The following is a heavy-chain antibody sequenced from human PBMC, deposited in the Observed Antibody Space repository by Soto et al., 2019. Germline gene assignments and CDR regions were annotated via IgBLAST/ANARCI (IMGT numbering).Heavy chain of an antibody. D-gene: IGHD3-10*01. V-gene: IGHV3-33*01. J-gene: IGHJ4*02. CDR3: ARDLACNYGHPFDY. CDR1: GCTFSSYT. CDR2: IWFDGSNK. Sequence: GGSLRRSWAASGCTFSSYTIHWVRQAPGKRLEWLALIWFDGSNKYYADSVKGRFSISRDNAKNTLYLQMNSLRAEDTAVYSCARDLACNYGHPFDYWGQGTLVTVSS.